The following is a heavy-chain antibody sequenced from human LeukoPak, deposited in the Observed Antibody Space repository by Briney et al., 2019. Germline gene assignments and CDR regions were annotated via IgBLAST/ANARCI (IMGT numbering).Heavy chain of an antibody. Sequence: SVKVSCKASGFTFTSSAMQWVRQARGQRLEWIGWIVVGSGNTNYAQKFQERVTITRDMSTSTAYMELSSLRAEDTAVYYCARGRGRNPSGYYYYMDVWGKGTTVTISS. CDR1: GFTFTSSA. CDR3: ARGRGRNPSGYYYYMDV. V-gene: IGHV1-58*02. CDR2: IVVGSGNT. J-gene: IGHJ6*03. D-gene: IGHD2-15*01.